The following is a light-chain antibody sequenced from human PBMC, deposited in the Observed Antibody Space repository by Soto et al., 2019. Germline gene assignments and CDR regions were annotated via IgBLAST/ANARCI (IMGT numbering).Light chain of an antibody. J-gene: IGKJ1*01. CDR2: GAS. Sequence: EIVLTQSPGTLSLSPGERATLSCRASQSVSSSYLAWYQQKPGQAPRLLIYGASSRPTGIPGRFSSSGSGTDFHLTISRLEPEDFAVYYCQQYGSSPRTFGQGTKVEIK. CDR3: QQYGSSPRT. V-gene: IGKV3-20*01. CDR1: QSVSSSY.